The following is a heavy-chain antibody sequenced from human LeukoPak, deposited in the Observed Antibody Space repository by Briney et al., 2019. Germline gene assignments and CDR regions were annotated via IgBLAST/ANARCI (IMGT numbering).Heavy chain of an antibody. V-gene: IGHV3-23*01. CDR2: ISGSGGST. CDR3: AKDYLSAYYDFWSGPADY. J-gene: IGHJ4*02. CDR1: GFTFSSYA. Sequence: GGSLRLSCAASGFTFSSYAMSWVRQAPGKGLEWVSAISGSGGSTYYADSAKGRFTISRDNSKNTLYLQMNSLRAEDTAVYYCAKDYLSAYYDFWSGPADYWGQGTLVTVSS. D-gene: IGHD3-3*01.